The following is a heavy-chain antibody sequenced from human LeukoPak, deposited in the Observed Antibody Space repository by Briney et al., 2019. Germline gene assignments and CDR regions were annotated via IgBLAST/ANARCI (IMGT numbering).Heavy chain of an antibody. Sequence: ASVKVSCKASGYTFTSYYMHWVRQAPGQGFEWMGIINPSGGSTSYAQKFQGRVTMTRDTSTSTVYMELSSLRSEDTAVYYSARGFPLMYYDILTGPPSGDYWGQGTLVTVSP. CDR3: ARGFPLMYYDILTGPPSGDY. J-gene: IGHJ4*02. V-gene: IGHV1-46*01. CDR2: INPSGGST. D-gene: IGHD3-9*01. CDR1: GYTFTSYY.